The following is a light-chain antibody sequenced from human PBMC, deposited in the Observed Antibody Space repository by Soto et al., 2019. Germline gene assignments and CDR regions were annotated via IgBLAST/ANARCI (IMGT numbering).Light chain of an antibody. J-gene: IGLJ7*01. CDR2: DNN. CDR3: GTWDTSLSGGR. Sequence: QSVLTQPPSVSAAPGQKVTISCSGSNSNIGSNYVSWYQQLPGTDPKLLIYDNNQRRSGIPDRFSGSKSGTSATLDITGLQNGDDAADYCGTWDTSLSGGRFGGGTQLTVL. V-gene: IGLV1-51*01. CDR1: NSNIGSNY.